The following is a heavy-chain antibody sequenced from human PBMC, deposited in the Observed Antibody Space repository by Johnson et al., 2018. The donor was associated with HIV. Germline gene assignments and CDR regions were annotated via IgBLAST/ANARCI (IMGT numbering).Heavy chain of an antibody. CDR3: ASADVFDI. V-gene: IGHV3-9*01. Sequence: VQLVESGGGLVQFGRSLRLSSAASGFMVDDYAMDWVRQAPGKGLEWVSGFTWNSGSIGFADSVKCRFTISRNNAKNSLYQQMNSLRFEDTAVYYCASADVFDIWGQGTVVTVSS. CDR2: FTWNSGSI. J-gene: IGHJ3*02. CDR1: GFMVDDYA.